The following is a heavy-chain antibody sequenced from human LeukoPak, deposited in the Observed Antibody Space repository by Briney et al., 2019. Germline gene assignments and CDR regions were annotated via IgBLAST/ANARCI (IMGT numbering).Heavy chain of an antibody. J-gene: IGHJ6*03. CDR2: ISYDGSNK. Sequence: PGGSLRLSCAASGFTFSSYAMHWVRQAPGKGLEWVADISYDGSNKYYADSVKGRFTISRDNSKNTLYLQMNSLRAEDTAVYYCARKPSPYRLTTSYYYYYYMDVWGKGTTVTVSS. CDR1: GFTFSSYA. D-gene: IGHD1-1*01. V-gene: IGHV3-30*04. CDR3: ARKPSPYRLTTSYYYYYYMDV.